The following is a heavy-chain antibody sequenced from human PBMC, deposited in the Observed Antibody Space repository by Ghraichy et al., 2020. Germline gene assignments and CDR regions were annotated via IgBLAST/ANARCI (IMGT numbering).Heavy chain of an antibody. D-gene: IGHD6-6*01. V-gene: IGHV4-4*07. J-gene: IGHJ4*02. Sequence: SETLSLTCTVSGDSISGYYWSWIRQPAGKGLEWIGRIYTSGSTNYNPSLKSRVTMSVDTSKNQFSLNLTSVTAADTAVYYCARLQGSPLVYWGQGTLVTVSS. CDR2: IYTSGST. CDR3: ARLQGSPLVY. CDR1: GDSISGYY.